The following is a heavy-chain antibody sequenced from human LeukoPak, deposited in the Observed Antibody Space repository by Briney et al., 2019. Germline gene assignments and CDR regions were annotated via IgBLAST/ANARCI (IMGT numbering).Heavy chain of an antibody. J-gene: IGHJ6*02. CDR1: GFSLSAYW. V-gene: IGHV3-7*01. D-gene: IGHD5-24*01. CDR3: ARDGYNPKTGYYYGMDV. Sequence: GGSLRLSCAASGFSLSAYWMTWVRQAPGKGLEWVANINRDGSQRNRVDSVKGRFTISRDNAKNSLYLQMNSLRAEDTAVYYCARDGYNPKTGYYYGMDVWGQGTTVTVSS. CDR2: INRDGSQR.